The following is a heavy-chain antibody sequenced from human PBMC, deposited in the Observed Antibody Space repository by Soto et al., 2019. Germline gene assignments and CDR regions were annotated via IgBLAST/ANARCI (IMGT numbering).Heavy chain of an antibody. J-gene: IGHJ4*02. V-gene: IGHV3-23*03. D-gene: IGHD6-19*01. Sequence: EVQLLESGGGLVQPGGSLTLSCAASGFTFSDYTMSWVRQAPGKVLECVSVILSDHNTYYPDSVRGRFTISRDNSKNTLYLEMNSLRAEDTAVYYCARRTSGYFGYWGQGTLVTVSS. CDR3: ARRTSGYFGY. CDR1: GFTFSDYT. CDR2: ILSDHNT.